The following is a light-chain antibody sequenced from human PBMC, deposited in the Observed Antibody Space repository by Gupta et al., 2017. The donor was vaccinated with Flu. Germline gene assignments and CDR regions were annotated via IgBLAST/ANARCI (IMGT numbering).Light chain of an antibody. Sequence: EIVLTQSLDALCLSPGERLTLSCRASQSFSSSYLAWYQQKPGQTPTLLIYGASTRATGIPDRFSGSGSGTDFTLTVSRLEPEDFGVYHCQQYGISPYTFGQGTKVEIK. CDR3: QQYGISPYT. CDR1: QSFSSSY. V-gene: IGKV3-20*01. J-gene: IGKJ2*01. CDR2: GAS.